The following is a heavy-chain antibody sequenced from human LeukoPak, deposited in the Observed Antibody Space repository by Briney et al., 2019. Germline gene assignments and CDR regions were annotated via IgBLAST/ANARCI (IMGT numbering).Heavy chain of an antibody. V-gene: IGHV4-59*01. Sequence: PSETLSLTCTVSGGSISSYYWSWIRQPPGKGLEWIGYIHYSGSTNYNPSLKSRVTISVDTSKNQFSLKLSSVTAADTAVYYCARATLELEPGFLFDYWGQGTLVTVSS. CDR3: ARATLELEPGFLFDY. J-gene: IGHJ4*02. CDR1: GGSISSYY. CDR2: IHYSGST. D-gene: IGHD1-7*01.